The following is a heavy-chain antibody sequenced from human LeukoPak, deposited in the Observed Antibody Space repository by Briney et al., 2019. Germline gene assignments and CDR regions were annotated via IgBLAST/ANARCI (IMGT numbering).Heavy chain of an antibody. V-gene: IGHV4-59*01. J-gene: IGHJ3*02. CDR1: GGSISNYY. CDR3: ARVAGAFDI. D-gene: IGHD6-25*01. CDR2: IYYSGST. Sequence: LETLSLTCTVSGGSISNYYWSWIRQPPGKGLEWIGYIYYSGSTNYNPSLKSRVTISLDTSKNHFSLKLSSVTAADTAIYYCARVAGAFDIWGQGTMVTVSS.